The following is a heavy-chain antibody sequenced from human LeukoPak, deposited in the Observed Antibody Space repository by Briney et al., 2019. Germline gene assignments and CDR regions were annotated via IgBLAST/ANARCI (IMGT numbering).Heavy chain of an antibody. CDR3: ARSAGFGLRDAFDI. CDR1: GGSISSSNW. J-gene: IGHJ3*02. CDR2: IYHSGST. Sequence: SGTLSLTCAVSGGSISSSNWWSWVRQLPGKGLEWIGEIYHSGSTNYNPSLKSRVTISVDKSKNQFSLKLSSVTAAGTAVYYCARSAGFGLRDAFDIWGQGTMVTVSS. D-gene: IGHD3-10*01. V-gene: IGHV4-4*02.